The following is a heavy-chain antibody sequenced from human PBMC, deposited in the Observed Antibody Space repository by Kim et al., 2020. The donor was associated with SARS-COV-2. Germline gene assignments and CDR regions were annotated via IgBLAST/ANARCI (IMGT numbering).Heavy chain of an antibody. CDR3: ASGTVVVAATGWFDP. J-gene: IGHJ5*02. D-gene: IGHD2-15*01. V-gene: IGHV4-30-4*01. CDR2: IYYSGST. CDR1: GGSISSGDYY. Sequence: SETLSLTCTVSGGSISSGDYYWSWIRQPPGKGLEWIGYIYYSGSTYYNPSLKSRVTISVDTSKNQFSLKLSSVTAADTAVYYCASGTVVVAATGWFDPWGQGTLVTVSS.